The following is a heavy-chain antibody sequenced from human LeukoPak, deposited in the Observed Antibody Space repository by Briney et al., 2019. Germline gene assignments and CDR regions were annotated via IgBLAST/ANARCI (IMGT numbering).Heavy chain of an antibody. J-gene: IGHJ4*02. Sequence: GGSLRLSCAASGFTFSSYSMNWVRQAPGKGLEWVSYISSSSSTIYYADSVKGRFTISRDNAKNSLYLQMHSLRAEDTAVYYCARDGIQLWPPPYDYWGQGTLVTVSS. V-gene: IGHV3-48*01. CDR1: GFTFSSYS. CDR2: ISSSSSTI. D-gene: IGHD5-18*01. CDR3: ARDGIQLWPPPYDY.